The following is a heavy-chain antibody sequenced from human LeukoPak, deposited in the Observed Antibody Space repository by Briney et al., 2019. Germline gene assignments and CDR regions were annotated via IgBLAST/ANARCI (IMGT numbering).Heavy chain of an antibody. J-gene: IGHJ4*02. CDR3: ARHEGSGGWYNY. CDR1: GVSISGYY. D-gene: IGHD6-19*01. CDR2: IYHSGSSRTT. Sequence: SETLSLTCTVSGVSISGYYWTWIRQPPGKGLEWIAYIYHSGSSRTTNYNPSLKSRVTISLDTSKNQVSLKLSSVTAADTAVYYCARHEGSGGWYNYWGRGTLVTVSS. V-gene: IGHV4-59*08.